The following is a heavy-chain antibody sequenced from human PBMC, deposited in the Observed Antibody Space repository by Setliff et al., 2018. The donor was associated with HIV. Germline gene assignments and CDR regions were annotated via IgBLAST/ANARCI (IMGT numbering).Heavy chain of an antibody. J-gene: IGHJ4*02. D-gene: IGHD4-17*01. CDR1: GGSVSSVNYY. V-gene: IGHV4-39*07. Sequence: SETLSLTCSVSGGSVSSVNYYWSWIRQPPGKGLEWIGSIYYSGSTYYNPSLKSRVTISVDTSKNQFSLKLSSVTAADTAVYYCARDPPGYGDSNDYWGQGTLVTVSS. CDR3: ARDPPGYGDSNDY. CDR2: IYYSGST.